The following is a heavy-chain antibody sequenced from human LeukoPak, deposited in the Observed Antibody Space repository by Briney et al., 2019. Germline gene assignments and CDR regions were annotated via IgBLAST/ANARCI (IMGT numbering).Heavy chain of an antibody. CDR2: ISSSSSYI. V-gene: IGHV3-21*01. D-gene: IGHD5-18*01. Sequence: GGSLRLSCAASGFTFSSYSMSWVRQAPVKGLEWVSSISSSSSYIYYTDSVKGRFTISRDNAKNSLYLQMNSLRADDTAVYYCARAFFSNGYTYGDDYWGQGTLVTVSS. CDR3: ARAFFSNGYTYGDDY. J-gene: IGHJ4*02. CDR1: GFTFSSYS.